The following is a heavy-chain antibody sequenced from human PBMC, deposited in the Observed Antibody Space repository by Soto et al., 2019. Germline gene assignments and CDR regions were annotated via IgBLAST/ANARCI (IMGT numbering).Heavy chain of an antibody. CDR3: ARVAITLIRGSKVDFWSGYTSPSAP. Sequence: GASVKVSCKASGYTFNNYGITWVRQAPGQGLEWMGWISVYNGNKNYAKKVQGRVSMTADTSTSTAYMELRSLQSDDTAVYFCARVAITLIRGSKVDFWSGYTSPSAPWGQGTPVTVSS. CDR1: GYTFNNYG. CDR2: ISVYNGNK. J-gene: IGHJ5*02. D-gene: IGHD3-3*01. V-gene: IGHV1-18*01.